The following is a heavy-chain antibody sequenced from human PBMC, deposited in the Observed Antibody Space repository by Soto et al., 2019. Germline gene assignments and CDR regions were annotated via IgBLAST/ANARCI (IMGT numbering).Heavy chain of an antibody. CDR1: GYTFTSYY. Sequence: GAAVKVSCKASGYTFTSYYMHWVRQAPGQGLEWMGIINPSGGSTSYAQKFQGRGTMTRDTSTSTVYMEVSSLISEDTAVYYCAREGGATPGDAFDIWGQGTMVTVSS. CDR2: INPSGGST. D-gene: IGHD1-26*01. CDR3: AREGGATPGDAFDI. V-gene: IGHV1-46*01. J-gene: IGHJ3*02.